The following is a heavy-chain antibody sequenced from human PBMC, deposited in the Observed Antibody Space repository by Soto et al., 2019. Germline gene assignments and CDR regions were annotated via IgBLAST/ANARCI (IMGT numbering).Heavy chain of an antibody. D-gene: IGHD5-12*01. CDR2: IIPIFGTA. Sequence: SVKVSCKASGGTFSSYAISWVRQAPGQGLEWMGGIIPIFGTANYAQKFQGRVTITADESTSTAYMELSSLRSDDTAVYYCAREGVAPYYYYGMDVWGQGTPVTSP. CDR1: GGTFSSYA. V-gene: IGHV1-69*13. CDR3: AREGVAPYYYYGMDV. J-gene: IGHJ6*02.